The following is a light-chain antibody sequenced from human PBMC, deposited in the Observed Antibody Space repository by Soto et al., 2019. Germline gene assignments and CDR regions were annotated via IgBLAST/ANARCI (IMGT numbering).Light chain of an antibody. V-gene: IGLV2-8*01. CDR3: SSYAGSNNYV. Sequence: QSALTQPPSASGSPGQSVTISCTGTSSDVGGYNYVSWCQQPPDKAPKLLIYEVSKRPSGVPDRFSGSKSGNTASLTVSGLQAEDEADYYCSSYAGSNNYVFGTGTKVTVL. CDR1: SSDVGGYNY. J-gene: IGLJ1*01. CDR2: EVS.